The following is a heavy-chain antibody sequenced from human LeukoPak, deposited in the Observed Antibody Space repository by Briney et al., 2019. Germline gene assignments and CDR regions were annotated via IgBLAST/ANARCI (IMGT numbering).Heavy chain of an antibody. CDR3: ARDRGADTAMVSLGTWKYNWFDP. D-gene: IGHD5-18*01. J-gene: IGHJ5*02. CDR1: GYTFTGYY. V-gene: IGHV1-2*06. Sequence: ASVKVSCKASGYTFTGYYMHWVRQAPGQGLEWMGRINPNSGGTDYAQKFQGRVTMTRDTSISTAYMELSRPRSDDTAVYYCARDRGADTAMVSLGTWKYNWFDPWGQGTLVTVSS. CDR2: INPNSGGT.